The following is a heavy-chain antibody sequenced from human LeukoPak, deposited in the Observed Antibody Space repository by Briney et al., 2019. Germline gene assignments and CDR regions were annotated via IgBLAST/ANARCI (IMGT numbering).Heavy chain of an antibody. CDR2: ISGSGSST. CDR3: VRDRGPYSGIANNWFGP. Sequence: GGSLTLSCVASGFTFHSYSMNWVGQAPGKGLEWVSGISGSGSSTHHADSVKGRFTISRDNSKNTIYLEINSLRGEDTAVYYCVRDRGPYSGIANNWFGPWGQGTLVIVSS. V-gene: IGHV3-23*01. D-gene: IGHD1-1*01. CDR1: GFTFHSYS. J-gene: IGHJ5*02.